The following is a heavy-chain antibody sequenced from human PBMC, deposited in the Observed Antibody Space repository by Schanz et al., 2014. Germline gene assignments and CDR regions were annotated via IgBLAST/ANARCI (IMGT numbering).Heavy chain of an antibody. J-gene: IGHJ4*02. V-gene: IGHV3-74*02. D-gene: IGHD2-15*01. CDR2: LNFDETYT. Sequence: EVQLVESGGGLVQPGGSLRLSCVASGFTFSSHSMNWVRQAPGQGLEWVSRLNFDETYTSYADSVEGRFTISRDNAKKSLDLHMNSLTAEDTAVYYCATENWWTVEKWGQGTLVTVSS. CDR1: GFTFSSHS. CDR3: ATENWWTVEK.